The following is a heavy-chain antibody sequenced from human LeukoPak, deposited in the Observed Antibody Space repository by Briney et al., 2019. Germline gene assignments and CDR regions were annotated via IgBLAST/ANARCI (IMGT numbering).Heavy chain of an antibody. CDR1: GGSISSYY. CDR2: IYYSGST. V-gene: IGHV4-59*01. Sequence: SETLSLTCTVSGGSISSYYWSWIRQPPGKGLEWIGYIYYSGSTNYNPSLKSRVTISVDTSKNQFSLKLSSVTAADTAVYYCAGRDYGDYDGGVDYWGQGTLVTVSS. D-gene: IGHD4-17*01. J-gene: IGHJ4*02. CDR3: AGRDYGDYDGGVDY.